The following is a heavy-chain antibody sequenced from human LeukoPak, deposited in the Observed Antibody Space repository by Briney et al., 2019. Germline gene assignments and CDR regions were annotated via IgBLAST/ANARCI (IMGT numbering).Heavy chain of an antibody. V-gene: IGHV4-34*01. J-gene: IGHJ4*02. D-gene: IGHD5-24*01. CDR2: INHSGST. Sequence: PSETLSLTCAVYGVSFSDYYWSWIRQPPGKGLEWIGEINHSGSTNYNPSLKSRVTISVDTSKNQFSLKLSSVTAADTAVYYCARDRGDGYNLDYWGQGTLVTVSS. CDR1: GVSFSDYY. CDR3: ARDRGDGYNLDY.